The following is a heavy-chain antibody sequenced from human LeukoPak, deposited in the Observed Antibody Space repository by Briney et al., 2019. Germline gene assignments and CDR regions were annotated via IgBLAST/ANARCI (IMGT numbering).Heavy chain of an antibody. V-gene: IGHV4-59*12. D-gene: IGHD3-3*01. Sequence: PSETLSLTCTVSGGSISSYYWSWIRQPPGKGLEWIGYIYHSGSTYYNPSLKSRVTISVDRSKNQFSLKLSSVTAADTAVYYCARGDGRFGIDYWGQGTLVTVSS. CDR3: ARGDGRFGIDY. CDR1: GGSISSYY. J-gene: IGHJ4*02. CDR2: IYHSGST.